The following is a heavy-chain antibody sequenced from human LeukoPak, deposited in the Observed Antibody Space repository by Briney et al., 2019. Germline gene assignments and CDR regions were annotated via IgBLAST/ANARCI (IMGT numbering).Heavy chain of an antibody. D-gene: IGHD3-9*01. V-gene: IGHV3-23*01. CDR3: AKSYDILTGYQHFDY. J-gene: IGHJ4*02. CDR1: GFTFSSYA. Sequence: GGSLRLSCAASGFTFSSYAMSWVRQAPGKGLEWVSAISGSGGSTYYADSVKGRFTISRDNSKNTLYLQMNSLRAEDTAVYYCAKSYDILTGYQHFDYWGQETLVTVSS. CDR2: ISGSGGST.